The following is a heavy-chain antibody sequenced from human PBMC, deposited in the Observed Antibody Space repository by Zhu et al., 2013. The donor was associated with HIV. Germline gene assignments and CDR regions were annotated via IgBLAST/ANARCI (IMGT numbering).Heavy chain of an antibody. CDR3: ARRHYDISSGRNYYYYMDV. Sequence: QVQLQESGPGLVKPSETLSLTCTVSGGSVSSGSYYWSWIRQPPGKGLEWIGYIYYSGSTNYNPSLKSRVTISVDTSKNQFSLKLSSVTAADTAVYYCARRHYDISSGRNYYYYMDVWGKGTTVTVSS. D-gene: IGHD3-9*01. CDR2: IYYSGST. V-gene: IGHV4-61*01. J-gene: IGHJ6*03. CDR1: GGSVSSGSYY.